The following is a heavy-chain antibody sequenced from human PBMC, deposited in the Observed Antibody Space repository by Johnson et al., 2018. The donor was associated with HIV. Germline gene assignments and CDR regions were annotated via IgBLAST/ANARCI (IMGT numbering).Heavy chain of an antibody. CDR3: ARVGDSSSSLGAFDI. CDR1: GFTFSSYA. V-gene: IGHV3-30*04. CDR2: ISYDGSDK. Sequence: QVQLVESGGGVVQPGRSLRLSCAASGFTFSSYAMHWVRQAPAKGLEWVAVISYDGSDKYYADSVKGRFTISRDSSKNTLYLQMNSLRAEDTAVYYCARVGDSSSSLGAFDIWGQGTMVTVSS. J-gene: IGHJ3*02. D-gene: IGHD6-6*01.